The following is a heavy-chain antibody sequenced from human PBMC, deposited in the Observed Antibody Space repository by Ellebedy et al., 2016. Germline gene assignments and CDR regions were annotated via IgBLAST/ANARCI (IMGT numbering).Heavy chain of an antibody. Sequence: SETLSLXCTVSGGSVSSGSYYWSWIRQPPGKGLEWIGYIYYSGSTNYNPSLKSRVTISVDTSKNQFSLKLSSVTAADTAVYYCARENRRTTVTTFYYGMDVWGQGTTVTVSS. D-gene: IGHD4-17*01. CDR2: IYYSGST. CDR3: ARENRRTTVTTFYYGMDV. J-gene: IGHJ6*02. CDR1: GGSVSSGSYY. V-gene: IGHV4-61*01.